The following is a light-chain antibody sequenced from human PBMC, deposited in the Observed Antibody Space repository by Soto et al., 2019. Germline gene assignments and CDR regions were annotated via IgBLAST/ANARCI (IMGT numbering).Light chain of an antibody. Sequence: EIVLTQSPGTLSLSPGERATLSCRTSQSVTNSYLAWYQQKPGQAPRLLIYGASSRATGIPDRFSGSGSGTDFTLTISRLEPEDFAVYYCQQYGRTFGPGTKVDIK. CDR2: GAS. V-gene: IGKV3-20*01. CDR1: QSVTNSY. J-gene: IGKJ3*01. CDR3: QQYGRT.